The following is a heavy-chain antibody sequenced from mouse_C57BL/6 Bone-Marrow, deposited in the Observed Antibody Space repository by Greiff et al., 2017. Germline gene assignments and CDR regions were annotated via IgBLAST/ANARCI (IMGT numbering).Heavy chain of an antibody. J-gene: IGHJ4*01. CDR1: GFTFTDYY. CDR3: ARSYGLSAMDY. CDR2: IRNKANGYTT. Sequence: EVKLVESGGGLVQPGGSLSLSCAASGFTFTDYYMSWVRQPPGQALEWLGFIRNKANGYTTEYSASVKGRFTISRDNSQSILYLQMNALRAEDSATYYCARSYGLSAMDYWGQGTSVTVSS. V-gene: IGHV7-3*01. D-gene: IGHD1-1*01.